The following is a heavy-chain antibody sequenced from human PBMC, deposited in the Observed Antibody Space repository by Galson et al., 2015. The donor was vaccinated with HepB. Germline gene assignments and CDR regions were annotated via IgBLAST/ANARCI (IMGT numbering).Heavy chain of an antibody. V-gene: IGHV5-51*01. CDR3: ARHPHPLYPGNFDH. CDR2: IYPGDSDT. J-gene: IGHJ4*02. Sequence: QSGAEVKKTGESLKISCKGSGYSFSTYWIGWVRQMPGKGLEWMGVIYPGDSDTIYSPSFQGQVTISADESIKTAYLQWTNLKASDTAMYYCARHPHPLYPGNFDHWGRGTQVTVAS. D-gene: IGHD1-26*01. CDR1: GYSFSTYW.